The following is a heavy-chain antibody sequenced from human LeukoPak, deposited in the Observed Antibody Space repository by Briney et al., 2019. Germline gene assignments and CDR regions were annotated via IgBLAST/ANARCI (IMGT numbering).Heavy chain of an antibody. D-gene: IGHD6-19*01. CDR3: ARDLESSGWADY. J-gene: IGHJ4*02. CDR1: GFTFSSYS. Sequence: GGSLRLSCAASGFTFSSYSMNWVRQAPGKGLEWVSSISSSSSYIYYADSVKGRFTISRDNAKNSLYLQMNSLRAEDTAVYYCARDLESSGWADYWGQGTLVTVSS. V-gene: IGHV3-21*01. CDR2: ISSSSSYI.